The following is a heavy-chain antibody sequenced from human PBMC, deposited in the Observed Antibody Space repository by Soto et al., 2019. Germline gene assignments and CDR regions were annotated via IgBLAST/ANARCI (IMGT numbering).Heavy chain of an antibody. J-gene: IGHJ6*02. Sequence: PSETLSLTCTVSGGSISSYYWTWIRQPPGKGLEWIGYIHYSGSTDYNPSLKSRLTISVDTSKSHFFLNLNSVTAADTAVYYCARDTGVLTGYIYYFGLDVWGQGTTVTVSS. D-gene: IGHD3-9*01. CDR2: IHYSGST. CDR1: GGSISSYY. V-gene: IGHV4-30-4*01. CDR3: ARDTGVLTGYIYYFGLDV.